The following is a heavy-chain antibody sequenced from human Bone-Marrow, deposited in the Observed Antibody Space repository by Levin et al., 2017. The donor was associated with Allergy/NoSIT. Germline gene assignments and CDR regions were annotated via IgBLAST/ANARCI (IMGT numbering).Heavy chain of an antibody. D-gene: IGHD6-13*01. CDR2: IYSGGST. V-gene: IGHV3-66*01. J-gene: IGHJ4*02. Sequence: ESLKISCAVSGFTVGNNYMSWVRQAPGKGLEWVSLIYSGGSTYYADSVKGRFTISRDSSKNTLYLQMNNLRVEDTAVYYCARDPPGVAAAGSGYWGQGTLVTVSS. CDR3: ARDPPGVAAAGSGY. CDR1: GFTVGNNY.